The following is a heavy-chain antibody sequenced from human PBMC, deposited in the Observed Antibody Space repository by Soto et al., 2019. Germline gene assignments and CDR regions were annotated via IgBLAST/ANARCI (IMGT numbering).Heavy chain of an antibody. D-gene: IGHD6-19*01. CDR2: IGSGGSPI. V-gene: IGHV3-11*01. CDR1: GFTFSDFY. Sequence: QVQLVESGGGLVKPGGSLRLSCAASGFTFSDFYMTWIRQAPGKGLEWIAYIGSGGSPIYYADSVKGRFTISWDNSKKSLYLQMNSLRADDTAMYFCARDKYISAYWGQGTLVTVSS. J-gene: IGHJ4*02. CDR3: ARDKYISAY.